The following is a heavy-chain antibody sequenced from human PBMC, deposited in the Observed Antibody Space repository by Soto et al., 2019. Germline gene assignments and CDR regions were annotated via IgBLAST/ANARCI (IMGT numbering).Heavy chain of an antibody. CDR2: ISYDGNIK. V-gene: IGHV3-30-3*01. J-gene: IGHJ6*02. Sequence: GGSLRLSCGASAFSFSHYAMHWVRQAPGKGLECVAVISYDGNIKRYADSVKGRFTISRDNSENTLYLQMNSLSPEDTAVYYCARAGYCSGGRCYSPYYYYYGMDVWGQGTTVTVSS. CDR3: ARAGYCSGGRCYSPYYYYYGMDV. D-gene: IGHD2-15*01. CDR1: AFSFSHYA.